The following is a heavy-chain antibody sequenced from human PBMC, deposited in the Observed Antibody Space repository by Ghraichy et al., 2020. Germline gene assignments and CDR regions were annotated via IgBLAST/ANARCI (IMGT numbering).Heavy chain of an antibody. V-gene: IGHV4-61*02. J-gene: IGHJ4*02. CDR2: IYTSGST. CDR3: ARVGGRVSGGLDY. CDR1: GDSVSSGSYS. Sequence: SETLSLTCTVSGDSVSSGSYSWSWIRQPAGKGLEWIGRIYTSGSTIYNPSLKSRVTISVDTSKNQFSLKLSSVTAADTAVYYWARVGGRVSGGLDYWGRGTLVTVSS. D-gene: IGHD4-23*01.